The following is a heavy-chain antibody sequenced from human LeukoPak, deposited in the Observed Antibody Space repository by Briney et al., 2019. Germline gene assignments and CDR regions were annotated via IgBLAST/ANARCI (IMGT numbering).Heavy chain of an antibody. J-gene: IGHJ5*02. Sequence: SETLSLTCTVYGGSFSGYYWSWIRQPPGKGLEWIGYIYYSGSTNYNPSLKSRVTISVDTSKNQFSLKLSSVTAADTAVYYCARSVGYCSSTSCWNRFDPWGQGTLVTVSS. V-gene: IGHV4-59*08. CDR3: ARSVGYCSSTSCWNRFDP. D-gene: IGHD2-2*01. CDR2: IYYSGST. CDR1: GGSFSGYY.